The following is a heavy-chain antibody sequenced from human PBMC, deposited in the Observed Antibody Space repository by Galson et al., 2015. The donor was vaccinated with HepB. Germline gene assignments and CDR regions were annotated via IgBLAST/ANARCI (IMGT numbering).Heavy chain of an antibody. Sequence: ETLSLTCTVSGGSISSSSYYWGWIRQPPGKGLELIGSISYSGNTYYNPSLKSRVTISVDTSKNQYSLKLSSVTAADTAVYYCASLSGSYSSSFDYWGQGTLVTVSS. CDR1: GGSISSSSYY. CDR2: ISYSGNT. CDR3: ASLSGSYSSSFDY. D-gene: IGHD1-26*01. V-gene: IGHV4-39*01. J-gene: IGHJ4*02.